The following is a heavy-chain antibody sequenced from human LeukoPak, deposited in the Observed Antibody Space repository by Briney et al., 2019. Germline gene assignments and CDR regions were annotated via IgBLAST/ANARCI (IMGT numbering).Heavy chain of an antibody. V-gene: IGHV3-23*01. J-gene: IGHJ5*02. CDR1: GGSISSYY. CDR3: ANLVVVPAARENWFDP. Sequence: PSETLSLTCTVSGGSISSYYWSWVRQAPGKGLEWVSAISGSGGSTYYADSVKGRFTISRDNSKNTLYLQMNSLRAEDTAVYYCANLVVVPAARENWFDPWGQGTLVTVSP. D-gene: IGHD2-2*01. CDR2: ISGSGGST.